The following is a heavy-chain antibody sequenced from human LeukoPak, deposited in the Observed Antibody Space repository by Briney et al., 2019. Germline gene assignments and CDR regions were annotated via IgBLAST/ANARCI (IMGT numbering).Heavy chain of an antibody. J-gene: IGHJ5*02. D-gene: IGHD6-13*01. CDR2: IKQDGSER. V-gene: IGHV3-7*01. CDR3: ARYSTSSGWLDP. Sequence: GGSLRLSCADSGFTFSSYWMTWVRQAPGKGLEWVANIKQDGSERYYVDSVKGRFTISRDNAKNSLYLQMNGLRAEDTAVYYCARYSTSSGWLDPWGQGTLVAVSS. CDR1: GFTFSSYW.